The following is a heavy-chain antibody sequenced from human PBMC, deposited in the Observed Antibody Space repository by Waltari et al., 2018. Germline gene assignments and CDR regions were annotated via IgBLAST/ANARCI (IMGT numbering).Heavy chain of an antibody. Sequence: DVQLVESGGGLVHPGGSLRLSCAASGFSVSTTHMSWVRQAPGRGLEWVSIMYPADSSYNADPVEGRFTISRDISQNTVHLQMNNVRLEDSAIYYCATARDERTAMVFFDHWGQGTLVSVSS. J-gene: IGHJ4*02. CDR1: GFSVSTTH. CDR3: ATARDERTAMVFFDH. CDR2: MYPADSS. V-gene: IGHV3-66*02. D-gene: IGHD5-18*01.